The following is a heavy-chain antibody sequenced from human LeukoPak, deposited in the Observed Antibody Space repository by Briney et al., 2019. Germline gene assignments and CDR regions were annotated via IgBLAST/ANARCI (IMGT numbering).Heavy chain of an antibody. CDR1: GFTFSSYA. D-gene: IGHD6-19*01. CDR2: ISGSGNRT. CDR3: AKERIAVAVPAGFDY. V-gene: IGHV3-23*01. Sequence: GGSLRLSCAASGFTFSSYAMSWVRQAPGKGLEWVSSISGSGNRTYYADSVKGRFTISRDNSKNTLFLQMNSLRAEDTAVYYCAKERIAVAVPAGFDYWGQGTLVTVSS. J-gene: IGHJ4*02.